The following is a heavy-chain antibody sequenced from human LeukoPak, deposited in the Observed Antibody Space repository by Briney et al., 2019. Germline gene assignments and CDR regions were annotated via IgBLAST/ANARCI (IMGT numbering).Heavy chain of an antibody. CDR3: ARGFRGYSGYDWYFDY. CDR1: GGSISSYL. V-gene: IGHV4-59*01. CDR2: THYSGST. Sequence: SETLSLTCTVSGGSISSYLWNWIRQPPGKGLEWIGYTHYSGSTNYNPSLKSQVTMSLDTSKNQFSLKLSSVTAADTAVYYCARGFRGYSGYDWYFDYWGQGILVTVSS. D-gene: IGHD5-12*01. J-gene: IGHJ4*02.